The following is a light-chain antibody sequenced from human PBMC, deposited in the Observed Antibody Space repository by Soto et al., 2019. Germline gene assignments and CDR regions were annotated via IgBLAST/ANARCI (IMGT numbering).Light chain of an antibody. CDR2: SNN. J-gene: IGLJ3*02. Sequence: QSVLTQPPSASGTSGQRVTISCSGSSSNIGSNTVNWYQQLPGTAPTLLIYSNNQRPSGVPDRFSGSKSGTSASLAVNGLQSEDEADYYCAAWDDSLNGPLFGGGTKLTVL. V-gene: IGLV1-44*01. CDR1: SSNIGSNT. CDR3: AAWDDSLNGPL.